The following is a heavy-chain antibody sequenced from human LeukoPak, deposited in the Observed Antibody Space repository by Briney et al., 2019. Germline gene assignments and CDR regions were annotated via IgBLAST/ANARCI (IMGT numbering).Heavy chain of an antibody. CDR1: GITFRIYA. CDR3: AKTGDYFDSTDYYRPDAFDI. D-gene: IGHD3-22*01. V-gene: IGHV3-23*01. J-gene: IGHJ3*02. CDR2: ISGSGSMT. Sequence: GGSLRLSCAGSGITFRIYAMTWVRQAPGKGLEWVSAISGSGSMTYYADSVKGRFTISRDKSNNTLYLQMNSLRAEDTALYYCAKTGDYFDSTDYYRPDAFDIWGQGTMVTVSS.